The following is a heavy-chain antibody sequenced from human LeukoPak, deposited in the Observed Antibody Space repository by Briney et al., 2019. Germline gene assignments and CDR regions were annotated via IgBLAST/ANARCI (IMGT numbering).Heavy chain of an antibody. CDR3: AYTNHLTY. CDR2: IKYDGSEE. V-gene: IGHV3-7*01. D-gene: IGHD3-16*01. CDR1: GLSFSGQW. Sequence: GGSLTLSCAASGLSFSGQWMNWVRQAPGQGLEWVANIKYDGSEEYYADSVKGRFTISRDNAKNSPSLQMNYVRAGDTAIYYCAYTNHLTYWGQGTLVTVSS. J-gene: IGHJ4*02.